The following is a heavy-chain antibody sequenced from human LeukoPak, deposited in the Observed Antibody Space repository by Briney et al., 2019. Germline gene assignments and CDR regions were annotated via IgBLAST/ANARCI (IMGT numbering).Heavy chain of an antibody. Sequence: PSETLSLTCTVSGGSISGSSYYLGWIRQPPGKGLEWIGSIYHSGSTYYNPSPKSRVTISVDTSKNQFSLKLNSVTATDMAVYYCARHYGPWGQGTLVTVSS. V-gene: IGHV4-39*01. CDR3: ARHYGP. CDR2: IYHSGST. J-gene: IGHJ4*02. CDR1: GGSISGSSYY. D-gene: IGHD3-10*01.